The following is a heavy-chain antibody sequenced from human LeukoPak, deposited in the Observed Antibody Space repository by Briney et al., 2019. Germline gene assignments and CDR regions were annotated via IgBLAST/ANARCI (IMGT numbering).Heavy chain of an antibody. J-gene: IGHJ4*02. D-gene: IGHD6-13*01. V-gene: IGHV3-23*01. CDR3: AKANRAAAGTSHFDY. CDR1: AFTFSNYA. CDR2: ISGSGEST. Sequence: GGSLRLSCVASAFTFSNYAMSWVRQAPGKGLEWVSVISGSGESTYYADSVKGRFTISRDNSKNTLYLQMNSLRAEDTAVYYCAKANRAAAGTSHFDYWGQGTLVTVSS.